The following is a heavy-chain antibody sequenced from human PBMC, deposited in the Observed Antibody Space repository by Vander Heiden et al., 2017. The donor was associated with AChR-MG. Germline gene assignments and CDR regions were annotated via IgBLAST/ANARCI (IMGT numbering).Heavy chain of an antibody. J-gene: IGHJ4*02. V-gene: IGHV4-59*01. Sequence: QVQLQESGPGLVKTSETLPLPCTVSGGSIRSYFWSWIRQPPGKGLEWIGDIHYTGSTNYNPSLKSRVTISVDTSKNQFSLKLSSVTAADTAVYYCAREAETAMVGSPVFDYWGQGTLVTVSS. CDR1: GGSIRSYF. CDR3: AREAETAMVGSPVFDY. D-gene: IGHD5-18*01. CDR2: IHYTGST.